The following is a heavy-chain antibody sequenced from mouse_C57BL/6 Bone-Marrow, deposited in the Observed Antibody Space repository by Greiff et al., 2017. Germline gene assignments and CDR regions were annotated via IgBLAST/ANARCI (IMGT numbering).Heavy chain of an antibody. V-gene: IGHV5-4*01. Sequence: EVQLVESGGGLVKPGGSLKLSCAASGFTFSSYAMSWFRQTPDKRLEWVATISDGGSYTYYPDNVKGRFTISRDNAKNNLYLQMSHLKSEDTAMYYCARGDDYDDGPYYAMDYWGQGTSVTVSS. D-gene: IGHD2-4*01. CDR3: ARGDDYDDGPYYAMDY. J-gene: IGHJ4*01. CDR1: GFTFSSYA. CDR2: ISDGGSYT.